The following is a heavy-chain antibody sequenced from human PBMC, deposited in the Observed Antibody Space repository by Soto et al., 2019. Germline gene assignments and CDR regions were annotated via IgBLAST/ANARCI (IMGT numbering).Heavy chain of an antibody. CDR2: IIPIFGTA. Sequence: ASVKVSCKASGGTFSSYAISWVRQAPGQGLEWMGGIIPIFGTANYAQKFQGRVTITADESTSTAYMELGSLRSEDTAVYYCASLVVVAATPSGDYYYGMDVWGQGTTVTVSS. V-gene: IGHV1-69*13. CDR1: GGTFSSYA. J-gene: IGHJ6*02. CDR3: ASLVVVAATPSGDYYYGMDV. D-gene: IGHD2-15*01.